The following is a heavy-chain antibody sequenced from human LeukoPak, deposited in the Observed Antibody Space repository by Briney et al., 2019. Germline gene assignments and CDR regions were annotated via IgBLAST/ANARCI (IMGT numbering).Heavy chain of an antibody. CDR1: GFTVSSNY. CDR2: IYSGGST. V-gene: IGHV3-53*01. J-gene: IGHJ5*02. CDR3: ARSYDFWSGANWFDP. Sequence: GGSLRLSCAASGFTVSSNYMSWVRQAPGKGLEWVSVIYSGGSTYYADSVKGRFTISRDNSKNTLYLQMNSLRAEDTVVYYCARSYDFWSGANWFDPWGQGTLVTVSS. D-gene: IGHD3-3*01.